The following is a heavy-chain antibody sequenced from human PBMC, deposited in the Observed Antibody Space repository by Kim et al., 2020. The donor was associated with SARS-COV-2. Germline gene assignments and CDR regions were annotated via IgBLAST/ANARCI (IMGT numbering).Heavy chain of an antibody. Sequence: KRYSPSLKSRLTITKDNSKNQVVLTMTNMDPVDTATYFCAHSTSPRILDYWGQGTLVTVSS. V-gene: IGHV2-5*01. CDR2: K. CDR3: AHSTSPRILDY. D-gene: IGHD2-15*01. J-gene: IGHJ4*02.